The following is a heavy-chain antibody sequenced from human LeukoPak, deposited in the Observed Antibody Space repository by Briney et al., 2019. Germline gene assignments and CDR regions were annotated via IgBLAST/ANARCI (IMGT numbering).Heavy chain of an antibody. CDR1: GGSISSGDYY. CDR3: ARFDYDILTGYYSY. D-gene: IGHD3-9*01. Sequence: SGTLSLTCTVSGGSISSGDYYWSWIRQPPGKGLEWIGYIYYSGSTYYNPSLKSRVTISVDTSKNQFSLKLSSVTAADTAVCYCARFDYDILTGYYSYWGQGTLVTVSS. J-gene: IGHJ4*02. V-gene: IGHV4-30-4*01. CDR2: IYYSGST.